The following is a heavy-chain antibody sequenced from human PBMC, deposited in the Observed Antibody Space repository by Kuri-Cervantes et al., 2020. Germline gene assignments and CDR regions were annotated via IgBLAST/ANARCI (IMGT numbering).Heavy chain of an antibody. Sequence: ASVKVSCKASGYTFTSYGISWVRQAPGQGLEWMGIINPSGGSTSYAQKFQGRVTMTRDTSTSTVYMELSSLRSEDTAVYYCARGDILTGYYAPHYYGMDVWGQGTTVTVSS. V-gene: IGHV1-46*01. CDR1: GYTFTSYG. J-gene: IGHJ6*02. CDR3: ARGDILTGYYAPHYYGMDV. D-gene: IGHD3-9*01. CDR2: INPSGGST.